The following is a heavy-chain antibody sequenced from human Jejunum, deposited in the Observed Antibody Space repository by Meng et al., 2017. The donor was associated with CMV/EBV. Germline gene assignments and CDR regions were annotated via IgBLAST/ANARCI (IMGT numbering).Heavy chain of an antibody. Sequence: ISSRSYYWGWIRQPPGKGLEWIGSIYYSGSSYYNPSLKSRVTISLATSKNQFSLRLSSVTAADTAVYYCARGDDFWSGYSGHNFDYWGQGTLVTVSS. CDR2: IYYSGSS. CDR1: ISSRSYY. CDR3: ARGDDFWSGYSGHNFDY. D-gene: IGHD3-3*01. J-gene: IGHJ4*02. V-gene: IGHV4-39*07.